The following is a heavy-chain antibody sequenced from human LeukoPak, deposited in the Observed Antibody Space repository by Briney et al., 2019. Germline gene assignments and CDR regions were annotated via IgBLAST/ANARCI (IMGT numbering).Heavy chain of an antibody. Sequence: GASVKVSCKASGGTFSSYAISWVRQAPGQGLEYMGRIVLLLGVANYAQKFQGRVTITADKSTGTAYMELRSLRSEDTAVYYCAGLWGEGTIYPFDSWGQGPLVP. CDR1: GGTFSSYA. J-gene: IGHJ4*02. D-gene: IGHD3-16*01. CDR2: IVLLLGVA. V-gene: IGHV1-69*04. CDR3: AGLWGEGTIYPFDS.